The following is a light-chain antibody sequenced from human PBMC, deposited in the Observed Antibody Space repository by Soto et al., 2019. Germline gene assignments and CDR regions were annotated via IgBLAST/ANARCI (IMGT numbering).Light chain of an antibody. V-gene: IGKV3-11*01. J-gene: IGKJ3*01. CDR3: QQRSNWPSFT. Sequence: EIVVTQSPATLSVSPGERATLSCRASQSVSSYLAWYQQKPGQAPRLLIYDASNRATGIPARFSGSGSGTDFTLTISSLEPEDFAVYYCQQRSNWPSFTFGPGTKVDIK. CDR1: QSVSSY. CDR2: DAS.